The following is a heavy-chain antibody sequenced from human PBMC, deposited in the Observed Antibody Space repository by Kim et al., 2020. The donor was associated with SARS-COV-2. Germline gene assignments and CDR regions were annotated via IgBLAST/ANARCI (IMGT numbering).Heavy chain of an antibody. Sequence: GGSLRLSCAASGFTFSSYWMSWVRQAPGKGLEWVANIKQDGSEKYYVDSVKGRFTISRDNAKNSLYLQMNSLRAEDTAVYYCARDLERYFDGLLQGGRTHYVMDVWGQGTTVTVSS. CDR2: IKQDGSEK. D-gene: IGHD3-9*01. CDR3: ARDLERYFDGLLQGGRTHYVMDV. V-gene: IGHV3-7*03. CDR1: GFTFSSYW. J-gene: IGHJ6*02.